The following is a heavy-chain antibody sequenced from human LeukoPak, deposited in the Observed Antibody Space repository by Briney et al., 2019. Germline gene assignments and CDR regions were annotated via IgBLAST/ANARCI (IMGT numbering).Heavy chain of an antibody. Sequence: PSETLSLTCTVSGGSIDRSSYYWGWIRQPPGKGLEWIGSIYYSGNTYYNSSLKSRITISVNTTKNQVALKLSSVTAADTAVYYCARVRGPDGWFAPCGQGTLVSVSS. CDR1: GGSIDRSSYY. CDR2: IYYSGNT. V-gene: IGHV4-39*01. CDR3: ARVRGPDGWFAP. J-gene: IGHJ5*02.